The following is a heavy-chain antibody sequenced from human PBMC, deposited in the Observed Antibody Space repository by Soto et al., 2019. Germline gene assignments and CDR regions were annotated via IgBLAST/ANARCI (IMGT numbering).Heavy chain of an antibody. CDR2: IYYSGST. CDR1: GGSISSYY. CDR3: ASHPWSFHYYYSGMDV. V-gene: IGHV4-59*01. J-gene: IGHJ6*02. D-gene: IGHD3-10*01. Sequence: QVQLQESGPGLVKPSETLSLTCTVSGGSISSYYWSWIRQPPGKGLEWIGYIYYSGSTNYNPSLKSRVTISVDTSKNQFSLKLSSVTAADTAVYYCASHPWSFHYYYSGMDVWGQGTTVTVSS.